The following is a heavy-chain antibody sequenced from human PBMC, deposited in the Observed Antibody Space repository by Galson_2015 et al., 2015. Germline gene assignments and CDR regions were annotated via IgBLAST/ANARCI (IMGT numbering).Heavy chain of an antibody. D-gene: IGHD4-17*01. V-gene: IGHV3-23*01. Sequence: SLRLSCAASGFTFSSYAMTWVRQAPGKGLVWVSVISGRGGNTYYADSVKGRFTITRDNSKTTLYLQMFGLKVADTAIYYCAKDAYGDAAGGVDSWGQGTMVTVSS. CDR1: GFTFSSYA. CDR2: ISGRGGNT. CDR3: AKDAYGDAAGGVDS. J-gene: IGHJ4*03.